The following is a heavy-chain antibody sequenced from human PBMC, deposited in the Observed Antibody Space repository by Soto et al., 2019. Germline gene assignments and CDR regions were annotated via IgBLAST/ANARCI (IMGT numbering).Heavy chain of an antibody. D-gene: IGHD3-3*01. J-gene: IGHJ6*02. V-gene: IGHV1-69*06. CDR3: AACIWTSYYYYNMDV. CDR2: IIPLFGTT. CDR1: GDTFSSYA. Sequence: SVKVSCKASGDTFSSYAISWVRQAPGQGLQWMGGIIPLFGTTNYAQRFQGRVTITADRSTSTAHMELSSLGSDDTAVYYCAACIWTSYYYYNMDVWGQGTTVTVSS.